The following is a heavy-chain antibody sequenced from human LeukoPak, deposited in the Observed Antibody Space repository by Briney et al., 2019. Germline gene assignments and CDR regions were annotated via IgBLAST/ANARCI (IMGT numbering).Heavy chain of an antibody. Sequence: SETLSLTCTVYGASLNGYYWSWIRQSPGKGLEWIGEINHSGNTNYNPSLKSRVTISLDTSNNQFSLKVRSATAADTAVYYCARSTSGIAVAGTFGYFDYWGQGTLVTVSS. CDR3: ARSTSGIAVAGTFGYFDY. CDR1: GASLNGYY. V-gene: IGHV4-34*01. D-gene: IGHD6-19*01. J-gene: IGHJ4*02. CDR2: INHSGNT.